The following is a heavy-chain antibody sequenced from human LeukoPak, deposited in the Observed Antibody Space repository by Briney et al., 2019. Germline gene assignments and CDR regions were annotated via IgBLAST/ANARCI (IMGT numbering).Heavy chain of an antibody. CDR2: INHSGSI. J-gene: IGHJ4*02. CDR3: ARSRHYYGSGSYQY. Sequence: SETLSLTCAVYGGSFRNYYWSWIRQPPGKGLGGVGEINHSGSIMHNPSLESRVNISLGTSKNQFSLRLTSVTAADTAVYYCARSRHYYGSGSYQYWGQGTLVTVSS. D-gene: IGHD3-10*01. V-gene: IGHV4-34*01. CDR1: GGSFRNYY.